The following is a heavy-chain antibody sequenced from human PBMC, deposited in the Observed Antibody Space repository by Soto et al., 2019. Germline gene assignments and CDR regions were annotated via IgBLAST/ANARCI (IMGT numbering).Heavy chain of an antibody. Sequence: GSLRLSCATSGLTFSNYAMSWVRQAPGGGLEWVSSMSGSSSTTYYADSVRGRFIISRDNARNSVWLQMNSLRAEDTAVYYCARVRPGNYRDYWGQGTLVTVSS. J-gene: IGHJ4*02. CDR1: GLTFSNYA. CDR2: MSGSSSTT. CDR3: ARVRPGNYRDY. D-gene: IGHD3-10*01. V-gene: IGHV3-23*01.